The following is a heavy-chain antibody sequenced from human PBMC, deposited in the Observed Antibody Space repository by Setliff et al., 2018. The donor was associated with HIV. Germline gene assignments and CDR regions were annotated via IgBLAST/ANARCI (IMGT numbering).Heavy chain of an antibody. CDR3: ARLGYVSGGFYKTPGPYYFGY. Sequence: SETLSLTCTVSGGSMSSSSYYWGWIRQTPDKGLEWIGIIYYSGATYYNPSLTSRVTISVDTSRNQFSLKLRSVTAADTAAYYCARLGYVSGGFYKTPGPYYFGYWGQGALVTVSS. V-gene: IGHV4-39*01. D-gene: IGHD3-10*01. CDR1: GGSMSSSSYY. J-gene: IGHJ4*02. CDR2: IYYSGAT.